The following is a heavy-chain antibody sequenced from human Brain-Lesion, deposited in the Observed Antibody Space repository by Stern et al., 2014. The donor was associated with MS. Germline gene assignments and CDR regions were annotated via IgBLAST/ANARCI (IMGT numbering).Heavy chain of an antibody. Sequence: VQLVESGPGLVKPSQTLSLSCTVSGGSISSGGYYWSWIRQPAGKGLEWIGRIFNSGSTSYNPSLKSRVPISLETSTKQFSLRLNPMTAADTAVYYCARGRVVPGFQYYATDVWGQGTTVIVSS. CDR2: IFNSGST. D-gene: IGHD2-2*01. J-gene: IGHJ6*02. V-gene: IGHV4-61*02. CDR3: ARGRVVPGFQYYATDV. CDR1: GGSISSGGYY.